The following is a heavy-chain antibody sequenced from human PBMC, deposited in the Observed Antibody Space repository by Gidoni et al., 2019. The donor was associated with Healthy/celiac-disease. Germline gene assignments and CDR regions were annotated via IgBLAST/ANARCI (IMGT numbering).Heavy chain of an antibody. CDR2: IRSKAYGETI. Sequence: EVQLVESGVGLVQPGRSLRLSCTASGFTFGSYAMNWFRRVPGKGLEWVGFIRSKAYGETIEYGASLKGRFTISRDDSKSIAYLQMNSLKTEDTAVYYCTRDGSGSYLKPPFDYWGQGTLVTVSS. CDR3: TRDGSGSYLKPPFDY. D-gene: IGHD3-10*01. V-gene: IGHV3-49*03. J-gene: IGHJ4*02. CDR1: GFTFGSYA.